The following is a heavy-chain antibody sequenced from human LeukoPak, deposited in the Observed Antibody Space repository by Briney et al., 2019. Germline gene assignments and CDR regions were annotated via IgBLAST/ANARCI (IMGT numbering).Heavy chain of an antibody. D-gene: IGHD3-9*01. CDR2: ISAYTGNT. J-gene: IGHJ4*02. V-gene: IGHV1-18*01. Sequence: ASVWHSRKASGYTFTNYGISWVPQAPGQGLEWMGWISAYTGNTKYAQTFQGRVTMTADTSTKTAYMELRSLRTDDTAVYYCARDLDDILTAYNPITYYFDYWGQGTLVTVSS. CDR1: GYTFTNYG. CDR3: ARDLDDILTAYNPITYYFDY.